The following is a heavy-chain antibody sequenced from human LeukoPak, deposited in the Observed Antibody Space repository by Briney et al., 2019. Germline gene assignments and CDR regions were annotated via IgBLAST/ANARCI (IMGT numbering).Heavy chain of an antibody. CDR2: IIPIFGTA. CDR1: GGTFSSYA. J-gene: IGHJ6*03. Sequence: ASVKVSCKASGGTFSSYAISWVRQAPGQGLEWMGGIIPIFGTANYAQKFQGRVTITADKSTSTAYMELSGLRSEDTAVYYCARENIAAAGTRVYYYYYYMDVWGKGTTVTVSS. CDR3: ARENIAAAGTRVYYYYYYMDV. V-gene: IGHV1-69*06. D-gene: IGHD6-13*01.